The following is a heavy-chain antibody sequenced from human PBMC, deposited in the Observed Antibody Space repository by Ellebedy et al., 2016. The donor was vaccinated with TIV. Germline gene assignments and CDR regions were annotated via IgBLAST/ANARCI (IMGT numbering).Heavy chain of an antibody. CDR2: ISYDGSNK. CDR3: ARPYYYGSGNDFDY. D-gene: IGHD3-10*01. Sequence: PGGSLRLSCAASGFTFSSYGMHWVRQAPGKGLEWVAVISYDGSNKYYADSVEGRFTISRDNCKNTLYLQMNSLRDEETAVYYCARPYYYGSGNDFDYWGQGTLGTVSS. V-gene: IGHV3-30*03. J-gene: IGHJ4*02. CDR1: GFTFSSYG.